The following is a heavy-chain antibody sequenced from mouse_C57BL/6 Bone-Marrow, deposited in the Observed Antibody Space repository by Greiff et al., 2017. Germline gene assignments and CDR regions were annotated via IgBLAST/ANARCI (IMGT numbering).Heavy chain of an antibody. CDR3: ASGDYYGSSSHFDV. V-gene: IGHV1-52*01. D-gene: IGHD1-1*01. Sequence: QVQLQQPGAELVRPGSSVKLSCKASGYTFTSYWMHWVKQRPIQGLEWIGNIDPSDSETHYNQKFKDKATLTVDKSSSTAYMQLSSLTSEDSAVSDCASGDYYGSSSHFDVWGTGTTVTVSS. J-gene: IGHJ1*03. CDR1: GYTFTSYW. CDR2: IDPSDSET.